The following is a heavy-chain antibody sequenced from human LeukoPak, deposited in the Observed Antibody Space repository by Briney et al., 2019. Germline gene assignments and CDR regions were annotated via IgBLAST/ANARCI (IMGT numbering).Heavy chain of an antibody. J-gene: IGHJ6*02. V-gene: IGHV3-30*18. CDR2: ISSDGSDK. Sequence: GGSLRLSCAASGFTFSICGIHWVRQAPGKGLEWVALISSDGSDKYYGDSMKGRFTISRDNSKNTLYLQMNNLRAEGTAVYYCAEDPYRWLAYGTDVWGQGTTVTVSS. CDR3: AEDPYRWLAYGTDV. CDR1: GFTFSICG. D-gene: IGHD5-12*01.